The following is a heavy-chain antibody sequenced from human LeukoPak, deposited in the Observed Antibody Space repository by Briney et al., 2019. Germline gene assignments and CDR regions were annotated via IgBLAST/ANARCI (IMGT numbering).Heavy chain of an antibody. CDR3: ARGSVSGYSYGSYYYGMDV. J-gene: IGHJ6*02. CDR2: INHSGST. V-gene: IGHV4-34*01. CDR1: GGSFSGYY. D-gene: IGHD5-18*01. Sequence: SETLSLTCAVYGGSFSGYYWSWIRQPPGKGLEWIGEINHSGSTNYNPSLKSRVTKSVDTSKNQFSLKRSSVTAADTAVYYCARGSVSGYSYGSYYYGMDVWGQGTTVTVSS.